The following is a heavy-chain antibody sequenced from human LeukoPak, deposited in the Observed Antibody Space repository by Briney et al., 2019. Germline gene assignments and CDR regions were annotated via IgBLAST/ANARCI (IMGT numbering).Heavy chain of an antibody. D-gene: IGHD1-1*01. CDR3: ARPVPSRLGWFDP. V-gene: IGHV4-38-2*02. J-gene: IGHJ5*02. CDR1: GYSISSGYT. CDR2: IYHSGST. Sequence: SSETLSLTCTVSGYSISSGYTWGWIRQPPGKGLEWIGRIYHSGSTSYNPSVKSRVTISVDTSKNQFSLKLSSVTAADTAVYYCARPVPSRLGWFDPWGQGTLVTVSS.